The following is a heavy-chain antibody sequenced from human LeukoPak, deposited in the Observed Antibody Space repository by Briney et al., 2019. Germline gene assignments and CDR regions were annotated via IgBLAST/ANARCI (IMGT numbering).Heavy chain of an antibody. J-gene: IGHJ4*02. CDR2: IYYSGST. D-gene: IGHD1-1*01. V-gene: IGHV4-59*01. CDR3: ARASLSPERRYFDY. CDR1: GGSISSYY. Sequence: PSETLSLTCTVSGGSISSYYWSWIRQPPGKGLEWIGYIYYSGSTNYNPSLKSRVTISVDMSKNQFSLKLSSVTAADTAVYYCARASLSPERRYFDYWGQETLVTVSP.